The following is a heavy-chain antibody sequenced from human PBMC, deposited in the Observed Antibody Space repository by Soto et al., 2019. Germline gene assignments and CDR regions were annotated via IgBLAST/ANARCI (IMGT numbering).Heavy chain of an antibody. D-gene: IGHD2-2*01. V-gene: IGHV1-69*01. CDR2: IIPISETT. Sequence: QVQLVQSGAEVTKPGSSVKVSCTASGGTFSSYAISWVRQAPGQGLEWMGGIIPISETTNYAQKFQGRVTITADESKSTAYMELSSLRSEDTAVYYCARSQGSSTSLEIYYYYYYGMDVWGQGTTVTVSS. J-gene: IGHJ6*02. CDR3: ARSQGSSTSLEIYYYYYYGMDV. CDR1: GGTFSSYA.